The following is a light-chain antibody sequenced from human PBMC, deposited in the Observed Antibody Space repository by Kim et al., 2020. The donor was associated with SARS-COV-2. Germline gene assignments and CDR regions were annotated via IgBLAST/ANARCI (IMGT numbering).Light chain of an antibody. CDR3: QQFGILPWT. Sequence: SPGERATLSCRSSQTFSSNFPAWYQQRPGQAPRLLIYGESNRATGIPDRFSGSGSGTDFTLTISRLEPEDFVVYFCQQFGILPWTFGRGTKVDIK. V-gene: IGKV3-20*01. CDR2: GES. J-gene: IGKJ1*01. CDR1: QTFSSNF.